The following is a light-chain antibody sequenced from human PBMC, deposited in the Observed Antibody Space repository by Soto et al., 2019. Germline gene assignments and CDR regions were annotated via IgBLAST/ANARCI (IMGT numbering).Light chain of an antibody. CDR3: SSYTDSSNYV. J-gene: IGLJ1*01. CDR1: SSDLAIYNY. Sequence: QSVLTQPASVSGSPGQSITISCTGTSSDLAIYNYVSWYQQQPGKAPKLMIYQVTNRPSGVSNRFSGYRSGNTASLTISVLQADDEADYYCSSYTDSSNYVFGTGTKVTVL. CDR2: QVT. V-gene: IGLV2-14*01.